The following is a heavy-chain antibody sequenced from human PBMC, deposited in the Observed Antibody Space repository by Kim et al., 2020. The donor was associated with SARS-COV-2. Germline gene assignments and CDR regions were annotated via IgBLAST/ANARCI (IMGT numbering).Heavy chain of an antibody. D-gene: IGHD3-22*01. CDR3: VKDLPYYYDSSGYYYPLY. Sequence: GGSLRLSCSASGFTFSSYAMHWVRQAPGKGLEYVSAISSNGGSTYYADSVKGRFTISRDNSKNTLYLQMSSLRAEDTAVYYCVKDLPYYYDSSGYYYPLYWGQGTLVTVSS. CDR1: GFTFSSYA. J-gene: IGHJ4*02. CDR2: ISSNGGST. V-gene: IGHV3-64D*09.